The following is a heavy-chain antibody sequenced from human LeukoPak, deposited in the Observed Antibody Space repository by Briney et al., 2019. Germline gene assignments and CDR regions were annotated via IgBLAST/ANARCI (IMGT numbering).Heavy chain of an antibody. V-gene: IGHV3-7*01. D-gene: IGHD2-8*02. J-gene: IGHJ4*02. CDR3: ARDTDGCLDY. CDR1: GFTFTNSW. Sequence: WGSLSLSCAASGFTFTNSWMAWVRQAPGKGLEWVANIKQDGSTKHYADSLKGRFTISRDNPENSLYLQINSMRVDDTAVYYCARDTDGCLDYWGQGSLVTVAS. CDR2: IKQDGSTK.